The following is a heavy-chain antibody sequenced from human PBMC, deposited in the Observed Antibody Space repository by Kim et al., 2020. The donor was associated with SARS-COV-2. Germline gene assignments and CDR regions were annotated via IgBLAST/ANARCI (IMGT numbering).Heavy chain of an antibody. CDR2: IYYSGST. V-gene: IGHV4-59*13. J-gene: IGHJ6*02. D-gene: IGHD3-3*01. Sequence: SETLSLTCTVSGGSISSYYWSWIRQPPGKGLEWIGYIYYSGSTNYNPSLKSLVTISVDTSKNQFSLKLSSVTAADTAVYYCARGGDTYDFWSGYRDSYGMDVWGQGTTVTVSS. CDR3: ARGGDTYDFWSGYRDSYGMDV. CDR1: GGSISSYY.